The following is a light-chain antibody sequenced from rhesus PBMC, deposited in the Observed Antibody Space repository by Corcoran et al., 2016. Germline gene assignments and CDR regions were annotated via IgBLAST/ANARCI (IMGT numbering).Light chain of an antibody. Sequence: DIQMTQSPSSLSTSVGDRVTVTCRASQGINKGLSWYQQKPGKAPTLLIYAASNLQTGVSFRVRGSGSGTDYTLTLTSLQPEDVATYYCLQTYTSPYSFGQGTRVEIK. V-gene: IGKV1-94*01. CDR1: QGINKG. CDR2: AAS. J-gene: IGKJ2*01. CDR3: LQTYTSPYS.